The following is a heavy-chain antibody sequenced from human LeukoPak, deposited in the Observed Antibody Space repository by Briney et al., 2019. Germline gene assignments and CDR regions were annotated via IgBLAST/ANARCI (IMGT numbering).Heavy chain of an antibody. CDR3: ARVVVVTALGYFDY. Sequence: PSETLSLTCAVSGGSISSSNWWSWVRQPPGKGLEWIGEIYHSGSTNYNPSLKSRVTISVDKSKNQFSLKLSSVTAADTAVYYCARVVVVTALGYFDYWGQGTLVTVSS. D-gene: IGHD2-21*02. CDR2: IYHSGST. J-gene: IGHJ4*02. CDR1: GGSISSSNW. V-gene: IGHV4-4*02.